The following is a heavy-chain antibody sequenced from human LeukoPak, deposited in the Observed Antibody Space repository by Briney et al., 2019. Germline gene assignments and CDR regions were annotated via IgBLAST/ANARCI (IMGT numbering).Heavy chain of an antibody. CDR1: GFTFSDYY. D-gene: IGHD2-15*01. CDR2: ISSSGTYT. J-gene: IGHJ3*02. CDR3: ARACSGGSCLSGKDAFDI. Sequence: GGSLRLSCAASGFTFSDYYMSWIRQAPGKGLEWVSYISSSGTYTNYADSVKGRSTISRDNAQNSLYLQMNSLRADDTAVYYCARACSGGSCLSGKDAFDIWGQGTMVTVSS. V-gene: IGHV3-11*06.